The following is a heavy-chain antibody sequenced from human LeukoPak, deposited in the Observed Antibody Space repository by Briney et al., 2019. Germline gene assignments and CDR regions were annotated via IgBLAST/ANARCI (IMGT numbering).Heavy chain of an antibody. Sequence: SETLSLTCTVSGGSISSYYWSWIRQPPGKGLEWIGYIYYSGSTNYNPSLKSRVTISVDTSKNQFSLKLSSVTAADTAVYYCARRRPYCGGDCFDYWGQGTLVTVSS. CDR3: ARRRPYCGGDCFDY. CDR2: IYYSGST. V-gene: IGHV4-59*08. D-gene: IGHD2-21*01. J-gene: IGHJ4*02. CDR1: GGSISSYY.